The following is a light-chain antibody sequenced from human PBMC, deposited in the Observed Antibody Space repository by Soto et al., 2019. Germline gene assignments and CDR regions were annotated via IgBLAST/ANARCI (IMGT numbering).Light chain of an antibody. CDR3: HHYGTSPPNT. J-gene: IGKJ2*01. V-gene: IGKV3-20*01. Sequence: EIVLTQSPGTLSLSPGERATLSCRASQTLGTKYLAWYQQKPGQAPSLLIYDTSNRATGVPDRFSCSGCGTAFTLTISRLEPEDFAVYYCHHYGTSPPNTFGQGTKLEIK. CDR2: DTS. CDR1: QTLGTKY.